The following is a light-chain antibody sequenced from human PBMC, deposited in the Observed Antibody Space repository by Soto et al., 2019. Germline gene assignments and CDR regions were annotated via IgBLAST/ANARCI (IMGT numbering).Light chain of an antibody. CDR3: QQFFSSPFT. V-gene: IGKV4-1*01. J-gene: IGKJ3*01. Sequence: DIVMTQSPDSLAVSLGERATINCKSSQSVFYSSNNKNYLAWYQQRPGHPPKLLIYWASTRESGVPDRFSGSGSETDFTLTISSLQAEDVAVYYCQQFFSSPFTFGPGTKVTIK. CDR2: WAS. CDR1: QSVFYSSNNKNY.